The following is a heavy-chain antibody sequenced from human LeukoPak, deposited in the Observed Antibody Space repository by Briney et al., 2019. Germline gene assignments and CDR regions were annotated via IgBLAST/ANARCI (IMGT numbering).Heavy chain of an antibody. CDR3: ARRVHRGGSYSSHSDY. D-gene: IGHD1-26*01. V-gene: IGHV5-10-1*01. CDR2: IDPSDSYT. J-gene: IGHJ4*02. CDR1: GYSFTIYW. Sequence: GESLKISCKGSGYSFTIYWITWVRQMPGKGLEWMGKIDPSDSYTNYSPSFQGHVTISADKSISTAYLHWSSLKASDTAMYYCARRVHRGGSYSSHSDYWGQGTLVTVSS.